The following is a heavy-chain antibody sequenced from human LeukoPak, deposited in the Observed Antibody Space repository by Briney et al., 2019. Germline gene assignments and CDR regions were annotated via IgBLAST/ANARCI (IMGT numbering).Heavy chain of an antibody. V-gene: IGHV3-53*05. J-gene: IGHJ4*02. Sequence: GGSLRLSCAASGFTVSSNYMSWVRQAPGKGLEWVSVIYSGGSTYYADSVKGRFTISRDNSKNTLYLQMNSLRAEDTAVYYCAKDGTAYNNYAGSYFDDWGQGTLVTVSS. CDR2: IYSGGST. CDR1: GFTVSSNY. D-gene: IGHD4-11*01. CDR3: AKDGTAYNNYAGSYFDD.